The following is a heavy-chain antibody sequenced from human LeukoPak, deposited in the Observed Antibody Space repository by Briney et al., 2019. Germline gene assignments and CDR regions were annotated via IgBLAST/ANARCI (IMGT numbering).Heavy chain of an antibody. CDR1: GGSISSGGYY. Sequence: SETLSLTCTVPGGSISSGGYYWSWIRQHPGKGLEWIGYIYYSGSTYYNPSLKSRVTISVDTSKNQFSLKLSSVTAADTAVYYCARDRRRGKWYFDLWGRGTLVTVSS. J-gene: IGHJ2*01. D-gene: IGHD1-26*01. V-gene: IGHV4-31*03. CDR3: ARDRRRGKWYFDL. CDR2: IYYSGST.